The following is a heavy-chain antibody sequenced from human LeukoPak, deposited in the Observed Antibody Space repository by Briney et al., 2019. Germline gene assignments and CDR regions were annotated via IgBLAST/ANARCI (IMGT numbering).Heavy chain of an antibody. J-gene: IGHJ3*02. CDR2: LYSNSIT. V-gene: IGHV3-66*03. D-gene: IGHD5-12*01. CDR3: AREGHTSGFCGSFDI. Sequence: GGSLRLSCAASGFTVNNNYMTWVRQAPGKGLEWVSVLYSNSITYYADSVKGRFTISRDNSGNTVYLHMTSLRPEDTAVYFCAREGHTSGFCGSFDIWGQGTTVTISS. CDR1: GFTVNNNY.